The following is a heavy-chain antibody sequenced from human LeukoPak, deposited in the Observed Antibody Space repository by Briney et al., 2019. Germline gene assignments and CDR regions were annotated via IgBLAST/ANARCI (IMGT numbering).Heavy chain of an antibody. J-gene: IGHJ3*02. V-gene: IGHV3-9*01. CDR1: GFIFDDYA. CDR2: ISWNSAAI. CDR3: AKRARRGIGSHGDGFDI. Sequence: GGSLRLSCAASGFIFDDYATHWVRQVPGKGLEWVSGISWNSAAIGYADSVRGRFIISRDNAKNSLFLQLSSLRFEDTALYYCAKRARRGIGSHGDGFDIWGPGTMVTVSS. D-gene: IGHD6-13*01.